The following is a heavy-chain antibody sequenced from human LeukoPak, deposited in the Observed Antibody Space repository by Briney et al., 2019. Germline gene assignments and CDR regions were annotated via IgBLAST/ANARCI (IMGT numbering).Heavy chain of an antibody. CDR2: ISASSTTI. D-gene: IGHD3-10*01. CDR3: ARSYGYFDY. CDR1: GFTFSSYS. V-gene: IGHV3-48*02. Sequence: GGSLRLSCAASGFTFSSYSMSWVRQAPGKGLEWVTYISASSTTIYYADSVKGRFTISRDNAKNSLFLQMNSLKDEDTAVYYCARSYGYFDYWGQGTLVTVSS. J-gene: IGHJ4*02.